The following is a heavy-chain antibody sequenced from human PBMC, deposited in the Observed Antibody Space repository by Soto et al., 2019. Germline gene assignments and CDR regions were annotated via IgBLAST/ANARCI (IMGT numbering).Heavy chain of an antibody. CDR1: GYTFTSYG. V-gene: IGHV1-18*01. D-gene: IGHD1-7*01. CDR3: ARVAGGGNWNYLYFDY. CDR2: ISAYNGNT. Sequence: ASVKVSCKASGYTFTSYGISWVRQAPGQGLEWMGWISAYNGNTNYAQKLQGRVTMTTDTSTSTAYMELRSLRSDDTAVYYCARVAGGGNWNYLYFDYWGQGTLVTVSS. J-gene: IGHJ4*02.